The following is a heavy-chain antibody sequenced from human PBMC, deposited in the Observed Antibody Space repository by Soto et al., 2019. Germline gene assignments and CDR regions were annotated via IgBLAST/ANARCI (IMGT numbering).Heavy chain of an antibody. Sequence: QVQLVQSGAEVKKPGSSVKVSCKASGGTFSNDIITWVRQAPGQGLEWMGRIIPLLDIANYAQKFQGRVTITADKSTSTAYMELNSLRSEATAVYYCVRDSPIGSTYSGYDGIDYWGQGTLVTVSS. D-gene: IGHD5-12*01. CDR3: VRDSPIGSTYSGYDGIDY. V-gene: IGHV1-69*08. J-gene: IGHJ4*02. CDR2: IIPLLDIA. CDR1: GGTFSNDI.